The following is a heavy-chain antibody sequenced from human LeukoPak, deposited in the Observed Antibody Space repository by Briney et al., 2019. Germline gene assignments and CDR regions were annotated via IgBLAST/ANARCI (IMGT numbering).Heavy chain of an antibody. D-gene: IGHD1-26*01. CDR3: SRSGGDGATGE. Sequence: PGGSLRLSCATSGFTFSASAISWVRQASGKGLEWVARIASKGKNYATEYAASVKGRFTISRDDSKNTAYLQMNSLKTEDTAVYYCSRSGGDGATGEWGQGTLVTVSS. J-gene: IGHJ4*02. CDR1: GFTFSASA. CDR2: IASKGKNYAT. V-gene: IGHV3-73*01.